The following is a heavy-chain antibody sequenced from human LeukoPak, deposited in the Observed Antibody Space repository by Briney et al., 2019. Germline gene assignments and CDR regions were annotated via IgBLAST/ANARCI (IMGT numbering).Heavy chain of an antibody. J-gene: IGHJ6*02. CDR2: IWYDGSNK. CDR1: GFTFSSYG. Sequence: GGSLRLSCAASGFTFSSYGMHWVRQAPGKGLEWEAVIWYDGSNKYYADSVKGRFTISRDNSKNTLYLQMNSLRAEDTAVYYCARDLGSYYYYGMDVWGQGTTVTVSS. CDR3: ARDLGSYYYYGMDV. V-gene: IGHV3-33*01. D-gene: IGHD2-15*01.